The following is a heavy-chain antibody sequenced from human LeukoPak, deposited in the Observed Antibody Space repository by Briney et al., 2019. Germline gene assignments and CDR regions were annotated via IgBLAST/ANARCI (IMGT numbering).Heavy chain of an antibody. J-gene: IGHJ6*03. CDR3: ARASGSYWGGFYYYYMDV. V-gene: IGHV3-21*01. Sequence: GGSLRLSCAASGFTFSSYSMNWVRQAPGKGLEWVSSISSSSSYIYYADSVKGRFTVSRDNAKNSLYLQMNSLRAEDTAVYYCARASGSYWGGFYYYYMDVWGKGTTVTVSS. CDR1: GFTFSSYS. D-gene: IGHD1-26*01. CDR2: ISSSSSYI.